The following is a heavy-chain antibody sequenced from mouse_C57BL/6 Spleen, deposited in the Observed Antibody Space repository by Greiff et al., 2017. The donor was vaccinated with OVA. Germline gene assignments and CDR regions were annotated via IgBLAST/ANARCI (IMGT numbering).Heavy chain of an antibody. V-gene: IGHV1-52*01. J-gene: IGHJ3*02. D-gene: IGHD2-3*01. CDR2: IDPSDSET. Sequence: VQLQQSGAELVKPGSSVKLSCKASGYTFTSYWMHWVKQRPIQGLEWIGNIDPSDSETHYNQKFKDKATMTVDKSSRTAYMQLSSLTSEDPAVYYCARSDGGYWDWWGQGTPVTVSA. CDR1: GYTFTSYW. CDR3: ARSDGGYWDW.